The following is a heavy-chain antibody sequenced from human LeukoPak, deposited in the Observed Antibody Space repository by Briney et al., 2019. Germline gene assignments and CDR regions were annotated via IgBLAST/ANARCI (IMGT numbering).Heavy chain of an antibody. Sequence: GGSLRLSCAASGFTVSSNYMSWVRQAPGKGLEWVSVIYSGGSTYYEDSVKSRFTISRDNSKNTLYLQMNSLRAADTAVYYCARSPNYYYGMDVWGQGTTVTVSS. CDR2: IYSGGST. J-gene: IGHJ6*02. CDR3: ARSPNYYYGMDV. V-gene: IGHV3-66*01. CDR1: GFTVSSNY.